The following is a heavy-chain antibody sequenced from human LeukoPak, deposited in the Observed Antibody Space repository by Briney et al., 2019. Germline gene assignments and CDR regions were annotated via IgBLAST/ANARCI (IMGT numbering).Heavy chain of an antibody. J-gene: IGHJ5*02. CDR1: GFTFSSYS. V-gene: IGHV3-21*01. CDR3: ARSIAAAGPTEFDP. CDR2: ISSSSSYI. D-gene: IGHD6-13*01. Sequence: GSLRLSCAASGFTFSSYSMNWVRQAPGKGLEWVSSISSSSSYIYYADSVKGRFTISRDNAKNSLYLQMNSLRAEDTAVYYCARSIAAAGPTEFDPWGQGTLVTVSS.